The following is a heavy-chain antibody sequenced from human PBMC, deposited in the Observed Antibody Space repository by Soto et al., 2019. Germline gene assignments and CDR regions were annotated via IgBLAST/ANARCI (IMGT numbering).Heavy chain of an antibody. D-gene: IGHD4-4*01. CDR2: INPNSGGT. CDR3: ARGGGTTVKPYYFDY. Sequence: ASVKVSCKASGYTFTGYYMHWVRQAPGQGLEWMGWINPNSGGTNYAQKFQGWVTMTRDTSISTDYMELSRLRSDDTAVYYCARGGGTTVKPYYFDYWGQGTLVTVSS. CDR1: GYTFTGYY. J-gene: IGHJ4*02. V-gene: IGHV1-2*04.